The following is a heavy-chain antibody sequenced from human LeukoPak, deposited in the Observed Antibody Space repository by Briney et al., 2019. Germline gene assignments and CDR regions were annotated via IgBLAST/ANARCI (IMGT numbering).Heavy chain of an antibody. CDR3: ARDEPDPPYIVGAPRRLYRVAFDI. Sequence: GGSLRLSCAASGFTFSSYAMSWVRQAPGKGLEWVSAISGSGGSTYYADSVKGRFTISRDNSKNTLYLQMNSLSAEDTALYYCARDEPDPPYIVGAPRRLYRVAFDIWGQGTMVTVSS. J-gene: IGHJ3*02. D-gene: IGHD1-26*01. CDR2: ISGSGGST. V-gene: IGHV3-23*01. CDR1: GFTFSSYA.